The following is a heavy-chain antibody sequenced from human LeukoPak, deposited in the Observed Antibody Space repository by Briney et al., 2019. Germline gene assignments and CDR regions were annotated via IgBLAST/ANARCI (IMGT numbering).Heavy chain of an antibody. Sequence: GESLKISCKGSGYIFTSNWIGWVRQMPGKGLEWMGLIYPDDFDTTYSPSSQGQVSISADKSISTAYLQWSSLKTSDTAMYYCVRRASYYDGLDYWGQGTLVTVSS. CDR3: VRRASYYDGLDY. CDR1: GYIFTSNW. V-gene: IGHV5-51*01. D-gene: IGHD3-22*01. J-gene: IGHJ4*02. CDR2: IYPDDFDT.